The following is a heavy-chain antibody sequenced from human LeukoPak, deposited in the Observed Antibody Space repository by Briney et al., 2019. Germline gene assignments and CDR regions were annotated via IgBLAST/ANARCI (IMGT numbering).Heavy chain of an antibody. J-gene: IGHJ5*02. V-gene: IGHV5-51*01. CDR1: GYTFTTYW. CDR3: ACRDLTSVWSGP. Sequence: GESLKISCKGSGYTFTTYWIGWVRQMPGEGLEWMGVIYPGDSRIRYNPSFEGQVTISADKSISTAYLQWSSLKASDTAIYCACRDLTSVWSGPWGQGTLVTVSS. CDR2: IYPGDSRI. D-gene: IGHD2-2*01.